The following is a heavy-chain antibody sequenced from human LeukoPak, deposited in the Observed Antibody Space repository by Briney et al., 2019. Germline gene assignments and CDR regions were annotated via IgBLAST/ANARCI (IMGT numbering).Heavy chain of an antibody. J-gene: IGHJ4*02. CDR2: LYIHGNT. Sequence: GGSLRLSCGVSGFIVSSNYMTWLRQAPGKGLEWVSTLYIHGNTYYADSVKGRCTISRDNSENTLYLEMNSLRAEDTAVYYCARARGVGELFFDSWGQGTLVTVSS. CDR1: GFIVSSNY. V-gene: IGHV3-53*01. CDR3: ARARGVGELFFDS. D-gene: IGHD3-10*01.